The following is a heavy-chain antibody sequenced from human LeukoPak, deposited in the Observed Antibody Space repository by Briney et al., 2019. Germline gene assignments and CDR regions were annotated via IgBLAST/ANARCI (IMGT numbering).Heavy chain of an antibody. CDR3: ARARAGLFDY. CDR2: IHPGDSDT. CDR1: TYTFTSYW. J-gene: IGHJ4*02. Sequence: GESLKISCKGSTYTFTSYWVVWVRQMPGRGLEWMGIIHPGDSDTRYSPSFQGQVTISADKSISTAYLQWSSLKASDTAMYYCARARAGLFDYWGQGTLVAVSS. V-gene: IGHV5-51*01. D-gene: IGHD6-13*01.